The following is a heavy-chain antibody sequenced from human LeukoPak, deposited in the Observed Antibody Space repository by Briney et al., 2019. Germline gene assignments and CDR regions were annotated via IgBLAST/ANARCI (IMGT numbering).Heavy chain of an antibody. J-gene: IGHJ6*02. Sequence: ASVKVSCKTSGYTFTGYYMHWVRQAPGQGLEWMGWINPNSGGTNYAQKFQGRVTMTRDTSISTAYMELSRLRSDDTAVYYCARRYRYDFWSGYYETDGSYGMDVWGQGTLVTVSS. CDR2: INPNSGGT. D-gene: IGHD3-3*01. V-gene: IGHV1-2*02. CDR3: ARRYRYDFWSGYYETDGSYGMDV. CDR1: GYTFTGYY.